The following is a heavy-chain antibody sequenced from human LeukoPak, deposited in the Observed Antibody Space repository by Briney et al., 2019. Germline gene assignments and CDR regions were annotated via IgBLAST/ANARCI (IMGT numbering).Heavy chain of an antibody. CDR3: ARDHSFSSGYSYYFDY. D-gene: IGHD3-22*01. CDR2: ISSSSSTI. J-gene: IGHJ4*02. V-gene: IGHV3-48*01. CDR1: GFTFSSYS. Sequence: GGSLRLSCAASGFTFSSYSMNWVRQAPGKGLEWVSYISSSSSTIYYADSVKGRFTISRDNAKNSLYLQMNSLRAEDTAVYYCARDHSFSSGYSYYFDYWGQGTLVTVSS.